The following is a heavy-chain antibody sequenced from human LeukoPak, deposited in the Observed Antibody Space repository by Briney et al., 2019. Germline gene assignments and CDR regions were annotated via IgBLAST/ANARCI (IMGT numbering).Heavy chain of an antibody. CDR1: GGSFSGYY. CDR3: ARHHRNYVWGSYRYNWFDP. V-gene: IGHV4-34*01. J-gene: IGHJ5*02. Sequence: SETLSLTCAVYGGSFSGYYWSWIRQPPGKGLEWIGEINHSGSTNYNPSLKSRVTISVDTSKNQFSLKLSSVTAADTAVYYCARHHRNYVWGSYRYNWFDPWGQGTLVTVSP. D-gene: IGHD3-16*02. CDR2: INHSGST.